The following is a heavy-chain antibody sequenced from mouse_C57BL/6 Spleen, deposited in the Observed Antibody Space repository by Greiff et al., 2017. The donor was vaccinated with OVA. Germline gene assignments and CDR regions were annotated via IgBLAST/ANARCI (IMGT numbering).Heavy chain of an antibody. CDR1: GFTFSDYY. J-gene: IGHJ1*03. CDR2: ISNGGGST. V-gene: IGHV5-12*01. Sequence: EVQGVESGGGLVQPGGSLKLSCAASGFTFSDYYMYWVRQTPEKRLEWVAYISNGGGSTYYPDTVKGRFTISRDNAKNTLYLQMSRLKSEDTAMYYCARSGDYYGSSQGYFDVWGTGTTVTVSS. CDR3: ARSGDYYGSSQGYFDV. D-gene: IGHD1-1*01.